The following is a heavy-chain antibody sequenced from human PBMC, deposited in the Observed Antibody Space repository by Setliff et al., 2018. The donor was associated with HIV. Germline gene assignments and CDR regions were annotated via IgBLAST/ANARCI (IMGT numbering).Heavy chain of an antibody. CDR1: GASISSSHYY. V-gene: IGHV4-39*01. J-gene: IGHJ5*02. CDR3: ARHANPTVITDIPFDP. CDR2: ICNTGSI. Sequence: SETLSLTCTVSGASISSSHYYWGWIRQPPGKGLEWIGSICNTGSIHYNPSLESRVTISVDTSKNDFSLKMTSVTAADTAVYYCARHANPTVITDIPFDPWGQGTLVTVS. D-gene: IGHD4-17*01.